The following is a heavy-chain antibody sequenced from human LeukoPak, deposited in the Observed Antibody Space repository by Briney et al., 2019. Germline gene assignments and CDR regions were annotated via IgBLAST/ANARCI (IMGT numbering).Heavy chain of an antibody. Sequence: GGSLRLSCAASGFTFSDAWMTWVRRAPGKGLERVGRIKSKSDGATTGYAAPGKGTFTISRDDSKTTLYLQMHSLKNEDADVYFSTRCYRDGSSWLLDPWGQGTLVTASP. D-gene: IGHD6-13*01. J-gene: IGHJ5*02. CDR3: TRCYRDGSSWLLDP. CDR2: IKSKSDGATT. V-gene: IGHV3-15*01. CDR1: GFTFSDAW.